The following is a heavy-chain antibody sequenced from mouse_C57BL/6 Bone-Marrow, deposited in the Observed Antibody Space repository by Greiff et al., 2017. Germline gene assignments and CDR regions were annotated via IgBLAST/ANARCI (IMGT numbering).Heavy chain of an antibody. D-gene: IGHD2-4*01. J-gene: IGHJ2*01. V-gene: IGHV5-16*01. CDR1: GFTFSDYY. CDR3: ARAIYYDPYGKYYFDD. CDR2: INYDGSST. Sequence: EVMLVESEGGLVQPGSSMKLSCTASGFTFSDYYMAWVRQVPEKGLEWVANINYDGSSTYYLDSLKSRFIISRDNAKNILYLQMSSLKSEDTATYYCARAIYYDPYGKYYFDDWGQGTTLTVSS.